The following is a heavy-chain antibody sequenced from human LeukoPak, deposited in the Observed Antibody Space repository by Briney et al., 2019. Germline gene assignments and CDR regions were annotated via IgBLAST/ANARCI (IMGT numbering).Heavy chain of an antibody. Sequence: PSETLSLTCTVSGGSISSSDYFWSWIRQFPRKGLEWIGHIYYSGTTDYDPSLKSRLTISVDTSKNQFSLKLSSVTAADTAVYYCARHVGSEQRLVPFDYWGQGTLVTVSS. CDR1: GGSISSSDYF. CDR3: ARHVGSEQRLVPFDY. CDR2: IYYSGTT. V-gene: IGHV4-30-4*01. J-gene: IGHJ4*02. D-gene: IGHD6-19*01.